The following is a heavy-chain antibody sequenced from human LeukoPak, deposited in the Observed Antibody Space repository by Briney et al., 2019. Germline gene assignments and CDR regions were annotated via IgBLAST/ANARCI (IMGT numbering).Heavy chain of an antibody. CDR3: ARDRGYSSSWYPVFDY. CDR2: IIPIFGTA. V-gene: IGHV1-69*13. J-gene: IGHJ4*02. D-gene: IGHD6-13*01. Sequence: SVKVPCKASGGTFSSYAISWVRQAPGQGLEWMGGIIPIFGTANYAQKFQGRVTITADESTSTAYMELSSLRSEDTAVYYCARDRGYSSSWYPVFDYWGQGTLVTVSS. CDR1: GGTFSSYA.